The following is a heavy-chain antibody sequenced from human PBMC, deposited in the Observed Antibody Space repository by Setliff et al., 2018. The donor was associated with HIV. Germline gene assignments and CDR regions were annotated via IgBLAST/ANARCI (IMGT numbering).Heavy chain of an antibody. D-gene: IGHD7-27*01. V-gene: IGHV1-2*06. J-gene: IGHJ4*02. CDR3: VKDGGPWGSGD. Sequence: ASVKVSCKASGYTFINFYIYWVRQAPGQGREWVGRISPNSGGTDYSQKFQGRVSMTRDTSTNTAYLDLTNLTSDDTAVYFCVKDGGPWGSGDWGQGTLVTVSS. CDR2: ISPNSGGT. CDR1: GYTFINFY.